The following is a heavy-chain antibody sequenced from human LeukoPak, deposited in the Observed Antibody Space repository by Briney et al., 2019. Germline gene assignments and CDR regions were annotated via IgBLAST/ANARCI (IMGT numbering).Heavy chain of an antibody. J-gene: IGHJ4*02. CDR3: ARDSSPQQQLVTASSLDY. Sequence: PGGSLRLSCAASGFTFSSYWMSWVRQAPGKGLEWAANIKQDGSEKYYVDSVKGRFTISRDNAKNSLYLQMNSLRAEDTAVYYCARDSSPQQQLVTASSLDYWGQGTLVTVSS. CDR2: IKQDGSEK. CDR1: GFTFSSYW. V-gene: IGHV3-7*01. D-gene: IGHD6-13*01.